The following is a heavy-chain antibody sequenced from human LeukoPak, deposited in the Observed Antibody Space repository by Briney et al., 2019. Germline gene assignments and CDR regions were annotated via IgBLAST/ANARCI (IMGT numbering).Heavy chain of an antibody. CDR2: INHSGST. J-gene: IGHJ4*02. CDR1: GGSFSGYY. CDR3: ARDRYYYDSSGYREYYFDY. D-gene: IGHD3-22*01. V-gene: IGHV4-34*01. Sequence: SETLSLTCAVYGGSFSGYYWSWIRQPPGKGLEWIGEINHSGSTNYNPSLKSRVTISVDTSKNQFSLKLSSVTAADTAVYYCARDRYYYDSSGYREYYFDYWGQGTLVTVSS.